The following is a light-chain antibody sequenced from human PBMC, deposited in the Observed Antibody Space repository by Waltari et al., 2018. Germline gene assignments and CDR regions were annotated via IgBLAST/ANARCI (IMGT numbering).Light chain of an antibody. CDR2: GAS. CDR1: QNVLYSSNNKNY. Sequence: DIVMTQSPDSLAVSLGERATINCKSSQNVLYSSNNKNYLAWYQQKPGQPPKLLIYGASTRASGVPDRFSGSGSGTDFTLTISSLPAEDVAVYYCQQYYGTPPTFGQGTKVEIK. V-gene: IGKV4-1*01. J-gene: IGKJ1*01. CDR3: QQYYGTPPT.